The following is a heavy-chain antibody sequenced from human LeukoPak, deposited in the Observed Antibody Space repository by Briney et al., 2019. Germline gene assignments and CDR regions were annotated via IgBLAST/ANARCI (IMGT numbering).Heavy chain of an antibody. D-gene: IGHD2-2*02. CDR3: ARGRGYCSSTSCYRGIDYSNYRFDY. J-gene: IGHJ4*02. CDR1: GGSFSGYY. Sequence: PSETLSLTCAVYGGSFSGYYWSWLRQPPGKGLEWIVEINHSGITNYHPSLKRRVPISVGTSKNQFSLKLSSVTAADTAVYYCARGRGYCSSTSCYRGIDYSNYRFDYWGQGTLVTVSS. V-gene: IGHV4-34*01. CDR2: INHSGIT.